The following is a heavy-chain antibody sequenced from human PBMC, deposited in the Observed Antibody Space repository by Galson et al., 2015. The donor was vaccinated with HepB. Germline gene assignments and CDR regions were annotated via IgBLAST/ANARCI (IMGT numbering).Heavy chain of an antibody. D-gene: IGHD6-13*01. Sequence: SETLSLTCTVSGGSISSSSYYWGWIRQPPGKGLEWIGSIYYSGSTYYNPSLKSRVTISVDTSKNQFSLKLSSVTAADTAVYYCARPIFHSSSWYEGGYFDYWGQGTLVTVSS. V-gene: IGHV4-39*01. CDR2: IYYSGST. J-gene: IGHJ4*02. CDR1: GGSISSSSYY. CDR3: ARPIFHSSSWYEGGYFDY.